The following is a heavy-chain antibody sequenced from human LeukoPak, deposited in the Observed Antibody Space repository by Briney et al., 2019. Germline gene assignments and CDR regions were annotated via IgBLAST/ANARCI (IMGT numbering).Heavy chain of an antibody. Sequence: QPGGSLRLSCAASGFTFSNYAMHWVRQAPGKGLEWVANIKQDGSKKSYVDSVKGRFTISRDNAKNSLYLQMNSLRAEDTAIYYCTRVGYIDEGIDYWGQGTLVTVSS. CDR1: GFTFSNYA. V-gene: IGHV3-7*04. J-gene: IGHJ4*02. CDR3: TRVGYIDEGIDY. CDR2: IKQDGSKK. D-gene: IGHD5-24*01.